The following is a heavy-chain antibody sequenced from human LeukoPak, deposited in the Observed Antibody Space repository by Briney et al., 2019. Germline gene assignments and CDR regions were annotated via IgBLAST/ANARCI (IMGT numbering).Heavy chain of an antibody. J-gene: IGHJ3*02. Sequence: GGSLRLSCAASGFTFSSYGMHWVRQAPGKGLEWVAVIWYDGSNKYYADSVKGRFTISRDNSKNTLYLQMNSLRAEDTAVYYCASGYHGSGVDAFDIWGQGTMVTVSS. CDR3: ASGYHGSGVDAFDI. V-gene: IGHV3-33*01. D-gene: IGHD3-10*01. CDR1: GFTFSSYG. CDR2: IWYDGSNK.